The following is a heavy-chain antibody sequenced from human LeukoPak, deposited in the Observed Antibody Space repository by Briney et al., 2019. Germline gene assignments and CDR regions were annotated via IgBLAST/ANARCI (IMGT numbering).Heavy chain of an antibody. D-gene: IGHD1-26*01. CDR2: IYSGGST. CDR1: GFTVSSDS. CDR3: ARQYSGSYYHWFDP. J-gene: IGHJ5*02. V-gene: IGHV3-66*04. Sequence: GGSLRLSCTVSGFTVSSDSMSWVRQAPGKGLEWVSFIYSGGSTHYSDSVKGRFTISRDNAKNSLYLQMNSLRAEDTAVYYCARQYSGSYYHWFDPWGQGTLVTVSS.